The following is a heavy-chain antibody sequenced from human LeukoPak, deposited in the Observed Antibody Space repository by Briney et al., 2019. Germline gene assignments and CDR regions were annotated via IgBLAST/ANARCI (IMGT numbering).Heavy chain of an antibody. Sequence: GSSVKVSCKASGGTFSSYAISWVRQAPGQGLEWMGWISAYNVNTNYAQKVQGRVTMTTDTSTSSAYMELRSLRSDDTAVYYCARANGPHYYYYVMDVWGQGTTVTVSS. CDR2: ISAYNVNT. D-gene: IGHD2-8*01. J-gene: IGHJ6*02. CDR1: GGTFSSYA. CDR3: ARANGPHYYYYVMDV. V-gene: IGHV1-18*01.